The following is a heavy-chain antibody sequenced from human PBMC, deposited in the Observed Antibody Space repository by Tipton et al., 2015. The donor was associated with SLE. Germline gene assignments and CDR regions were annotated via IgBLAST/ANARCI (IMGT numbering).Heavy chain of an antibody. CDR2: MNPNSGNT. V-gene: IGHV1-8*01. D-gene: IGHD3-10*01. CDR1: GYTFTTYD. CDR3: AGGLLWFRELWY. J-gene: IGHJ4*02. Sequence: QLVQSGAEVKKPGASVKVSCKASGYTFTTYDINWVRQATGQGLEWMGWMNPNSGNTGYAQKLQGRVTMTRNTSMSTAYMELNSLRSEDTAVYYCAGGLLWFRELWYWGQGTLVTVSS.